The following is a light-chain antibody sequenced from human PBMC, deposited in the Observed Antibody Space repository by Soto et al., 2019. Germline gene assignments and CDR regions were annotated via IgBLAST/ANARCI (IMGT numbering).Light chain of an antibody. V-gene: IGKV1-5*03. CDR3: QQYDGYSPWT. CDR2: SAS. CDR1: QTISNW. J-gene: IGKJ1*01. Sequence: DIQMTQSPATLSASVGDRVTITCRASQTISNWLAWYQQKPGQAPRLLIYSASSLETGIPARFSGSGSGTEFTLTISSLQSDDFATYYCQQYDGYSPWTFGQGTKVEIK.